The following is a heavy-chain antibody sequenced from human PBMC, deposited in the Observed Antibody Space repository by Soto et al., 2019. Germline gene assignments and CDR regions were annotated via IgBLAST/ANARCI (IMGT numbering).Heavy chain of an antibody. D-gene: IGHD5-12*01. CDR2: ISGSGATT. CDR3: AKAGGGYTKWHFDS. Sequence: EVQLLESGGGPFNPGGSLSPPVPPPGFTLTANALPWAARPPGKGLEWVSGISGSGATTYYADSVKGRCTISRDNSKNTLSLQVNRLSAEDTAVYYCAKAGGGYTKWHFDSWGHGSLVTVSS. CDR1: GFTLTANA. V-gene: IGHV3-23*01. J-gene: IGHJ4*01.